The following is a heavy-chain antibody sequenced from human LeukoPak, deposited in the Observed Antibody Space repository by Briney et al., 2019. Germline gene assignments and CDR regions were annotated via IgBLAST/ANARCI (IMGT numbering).Heavy chain of an antibody. V-gene: IGHV4-59*08. CDR1: GGSISSYY. D-gene: IGHD6-19*01. Sequence: SETLSLTCTVSGGSISSYYWSWIRQPPGKGLEWIGYIYYSGSTNYNPSLKSRVTISVDTSKNQFSLKLSSVTAADTAVYYCARSIAVAHEAFDIWGQGTMVTVSS. CDR2: IYYSGST. CDR3: ARSIAVAHEAFDI. J-gene: IGHJ3*02.